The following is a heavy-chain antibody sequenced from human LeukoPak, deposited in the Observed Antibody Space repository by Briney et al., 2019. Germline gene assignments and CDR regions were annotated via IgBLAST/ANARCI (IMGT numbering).Heavy chain of an antibody. Sequence: PGGSLRLSCAASGFTFNRYWMSWVRQAPGKGLEWVANIKQDGSEKYYVDSVKGRFTISRDNAKNSLYLQMNSLRAEDTAVYYCARDCPVAAALPYYYCYYYMDVWGKGTTVTVSS. CDR3: ARDCPVAAALPYYYCYYYMDV. CDR1: GFTFNRYW. D-gene: IGHD6-13*01. CDR2: IKQDGSEK. V-gene: IGHV3-7*01. J-gene: IGHJ6*03.